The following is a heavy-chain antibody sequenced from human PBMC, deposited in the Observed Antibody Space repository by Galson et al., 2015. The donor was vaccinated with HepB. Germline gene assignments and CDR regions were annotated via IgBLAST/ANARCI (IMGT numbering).Heavy chain of an antibody. Sequence: SLRLSCAASGFSFSNYPMNWVRQAPGKGLEWVSCIRDSDDKTYYADSVRGRFTISRDTSQTTLYLQMNSLAAEDTAIYYCAKSRAAVAGTGEFDIWGQGTVVTVS. J-gene: IGHJ3*02. CDR1: GFSFSNYP. V-gene: IGHV3-23*01. D-gene: IGHD6-19*01. CDR2: IRDSDDKT. CDR3: AKSRAAVAGTGEFDI.